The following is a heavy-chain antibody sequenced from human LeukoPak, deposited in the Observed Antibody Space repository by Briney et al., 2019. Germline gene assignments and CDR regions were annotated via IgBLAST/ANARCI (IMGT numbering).Heavy chain of an antibody. CDR3: ASRSSWSLPIDY. V-gene: IGHV3-11*01. J-gene: IGHJ4*02. CDR2: ISPSGSPI. D-gene: IGHD6-13*01. Sequence: GGSLRLSCAASGFTFSDYYMSWIRQAPGKGLEWVSYISPSGSPIYYADSVKGRFTISRDNAKSSLYLQMNSLRAEDTALYFCASRSSWSLPIDYWGQGTLVTVSS. CDR1: GFTFSDYY.